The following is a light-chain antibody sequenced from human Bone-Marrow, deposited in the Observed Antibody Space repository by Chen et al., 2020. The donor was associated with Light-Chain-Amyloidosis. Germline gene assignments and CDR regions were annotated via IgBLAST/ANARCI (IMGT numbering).Light chain of an antibody. Sequence: DIVMTQSPVSLAVSLGERATINCKSSQSVYGSDNRNYLAWYQQKPGQPLKVLFYWASTRESVVPDRFSCSGSGTDFTRTISCLQAEDVAVYYCQQYFSLPITFGQGTRLEIK. CDR3: QQYFSLPIT. J-gene: IGKJ5*01. CDR2: WAS. V-gene: IGKV4-1*01. CDR1: QSVYGSDNRNY.